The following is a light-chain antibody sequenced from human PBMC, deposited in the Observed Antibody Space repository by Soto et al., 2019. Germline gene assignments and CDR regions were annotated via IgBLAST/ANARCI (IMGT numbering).Light chain of an antibody. CDR3: AAWDDSVNGVI. CDR1: SSNIGSNT. CDR2: SNN. V-gene: IGLV1-44*01. J-gene: IGLJ2*01. Sequence: QSVLTQPPSASGTPGQRVTISCSGSSSNIGSNTVNWYQQLPETAPKLLIYSNNQRPSGVPDRFSGSKSGTSASLAISGLQSEDETDYYCAAWDDSVNGVIFGGGTKLTVL.